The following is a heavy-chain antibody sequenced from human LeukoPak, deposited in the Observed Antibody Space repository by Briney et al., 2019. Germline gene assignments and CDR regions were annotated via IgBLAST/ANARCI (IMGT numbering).Heavy chain of an antibody. CDR3: ARVRCSGGTCYLFDY. D-gene: IGHD2-15*01. V-gene: IGHV4-38-2*02. J-gene: IGHJ4*02. Sequence: SETLSLTCTVSGYSVSSVYYWGWIRQPPGKGLEWIGSIYHSGSTYYNPSLKSRITISVETSKNQFSLRLSSVTAADTAVYYCARVRCSGGTCYLFDYWGQGTLVTVSS. CDR2: IYHSGST. CDR1: GYSVSSVYY.